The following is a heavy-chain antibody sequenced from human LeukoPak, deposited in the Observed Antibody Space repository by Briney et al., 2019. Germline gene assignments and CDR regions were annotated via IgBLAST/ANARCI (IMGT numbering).Heavy chain of an antibody. CDR1: GGSISGGNYR. J-gene: IGHJ4*02. Sequence: SETLSLTCTVSGGSISGGNYRWGWIRQPPGKGLEWIGEINHSGSTHYNPSLKSRVTMSVDTSKNQLSLKLTSVTAADTAVYYCARDFDNGASWGQGTLVTVSS. D-gene: IGHD4-17*01. V-gene: IGHV4-39*07. CDR2: INHSGST. CDR3: ARDFDNGAS.